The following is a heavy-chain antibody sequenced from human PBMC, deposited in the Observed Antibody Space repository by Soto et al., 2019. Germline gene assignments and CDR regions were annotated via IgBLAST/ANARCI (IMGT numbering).Heavy chain of an antibody. CDR3: AREPDRRSFKYYSGGSCYSL. D-gene: IGHD2-15*01. Sequence: ASVKVSCKASGYTFTSYGISWVRQAPGQGLEWMGWISAYNGNTNYAQKLQGRVTMTTDTSTSTAYMELRSLRSDDTAVYYCAREPDRRSFKYYSGGSCYSLWGQGTLVNVSS. V-gene: IGHV1-18*01. CDR1: GYTFTSYG. J-gene: IGHJ4*02. CDR2: ISAYNGNT.